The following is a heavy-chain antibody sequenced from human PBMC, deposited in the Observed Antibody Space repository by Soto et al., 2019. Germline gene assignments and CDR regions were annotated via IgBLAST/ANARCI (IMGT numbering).Heavy chain of an antibody. CDR1: GFTFSNAW. CDR2: IKSKTNGGTT. CDR3: NTDGFFMLVEQTPKDT. D-gene: IGHD1-1*01. J-gene: IGHJ4*02. V-gene: IGHV3-15*07. Sequence: EVQLVESGGGLVKPGGSLRLSCAASGFTFSNAWMNWVRQAPGKGLEWVGRIKSKTNGGTTDYAAPVKGRFTISRDDSKNMLYLHMNSLKTEDTAVYYCNTDGFFMLVEQTPKDTWGQGTLVTVSS.